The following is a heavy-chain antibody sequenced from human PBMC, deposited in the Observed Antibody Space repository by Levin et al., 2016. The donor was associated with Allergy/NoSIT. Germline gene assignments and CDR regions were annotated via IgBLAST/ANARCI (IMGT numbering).Heavy chain of an antibody. CDR2: ISYDGSNK. J-gene: IGHJ6*02. CDR3: ANQEREGPRRYYYYYGMDV. V-gene: IGHV3-30-3*02. Sequence: VRQAPGKGLEWVAVISYDGSNKYYADSVKGRFTISRDNSKNTLYLQMNSLRAEDTAVYYCANQEREGPRRYYYYYGMDVWGQGTTVTVSS. D-gene: IGHD6-25*01.